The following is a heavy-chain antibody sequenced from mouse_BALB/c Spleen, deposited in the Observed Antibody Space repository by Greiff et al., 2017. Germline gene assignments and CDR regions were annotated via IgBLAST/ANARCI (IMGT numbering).Heavy chain of an antibody. CDR2: IHYSGST. CDR3: ARVIMTRYYFDY. Sequence: EVKLLESGPDLVKPSQSLSLTCTVTGYSFTSGYSWHWIRQFPGNKLEWMGYIHYSGSTNYNPSLKSRISITRDTSKNQFFLQLNSVTAEDTATYYCARVIMTRYYFDYGGQVTTLTVSS. CDR1: GYSFTSGYS. V-gene: IGHV3-1*02. D-gene: IGHD2-4*01. J-gene: IGHJ2*01.